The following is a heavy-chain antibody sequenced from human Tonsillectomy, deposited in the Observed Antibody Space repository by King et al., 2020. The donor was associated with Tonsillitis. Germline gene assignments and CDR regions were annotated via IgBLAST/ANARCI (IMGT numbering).Heavy chain of an antibody. Sequence: QLQESGPGLVKPSETLSLTCTVSGGSISTNTYYWDWVRQPPGKGLQWIGSIHYSGSTYYNPSLKSRGTISVDRSKNQFSLELSSVTAADTAVYYCATLSGGYEYFQHWGQGTLVTFSS. CDR3: ATLSGGYEYFQH. CDR1: GGSISTNTYY. CDR2: IHYSGST. J-gene: IGHJ1*01. D-gene: IGHD3-22*01. V-gene: IGHV4-39*01.